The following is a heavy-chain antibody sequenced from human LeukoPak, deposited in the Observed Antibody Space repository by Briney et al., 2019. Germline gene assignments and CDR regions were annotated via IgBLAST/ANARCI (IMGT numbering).Heavy chain of an antibody. CDR1: GGSISSGSYY. Sequence: PSETLSLTCTVSGGSISSGSYYWSWIRQPAGKGLEWIGRIYTSGSTNYNPSLKSRVTISVDTSKNQFSLKLSSVTAADTTVYYCARVFSGSYATNWFDPWGQGTLVTVSS. J-gene: IGHJ5*02. CDR3: ARVFSGSYATNWFDP. D-gene: IGHD1-26*01. CDR2: IYTSGST. V-gene: IGHV4-61*02.